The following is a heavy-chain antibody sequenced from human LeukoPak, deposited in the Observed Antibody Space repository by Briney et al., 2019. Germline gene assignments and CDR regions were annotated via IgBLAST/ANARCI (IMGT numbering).Heavy chain of an antibody. V-gene: IGHV3-53*01. J-gene: IGHJ4*02. D-gene: IGHD6-19*01. CDR1: GFTFSSYA. CDR3: ARDRAVPGRGYYFDY. Sequence: GGSLRLSCAVSGFTFSSYAMSWVRQPPGKGLEWVSVISGGNTYYADSVKGRFTISRDNSKNTLFLQMNSLRAEDTAVYYCARDRAVPGRGYYFDYWGQGTLVTVSS. CDR2: ISGGNT.